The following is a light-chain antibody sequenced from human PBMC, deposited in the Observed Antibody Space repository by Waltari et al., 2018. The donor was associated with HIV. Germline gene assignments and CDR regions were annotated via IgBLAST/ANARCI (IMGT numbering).Light chain of an antibody. CDR1: NLRTYY. CDR3: KTRDRSGNLYV. Sequence: SSEVTQDPAVSVALGQTVKITCQGENLRTYYASWYQQKPGQAPVLVSYGKNKRPAEIPDRFSSSASRNTASLTITGAQAEDEADYYCKTRDRSGNLYVFGTGTTVT. V-gene: IGLV3-19*01. J-gene: IGLJ1*01. CDR2: GKN.